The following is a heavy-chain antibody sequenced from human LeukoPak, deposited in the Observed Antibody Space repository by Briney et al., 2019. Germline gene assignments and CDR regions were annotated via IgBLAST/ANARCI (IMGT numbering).Heavy chain of an antibody. Sequence: PSETLSLTCTVSGGSISSYYWSWIRQPPGKGLEWIGYIYYSGSTNYNPSLKSRVTISVDTSKNQFSLKLSSVTAADTAMYYCATGLQSSWYRPYFDYWGQGTLVTVFS. CDR1: GGSISSYY. V-gene: IGHV4-59*01. CDR2: IYYSGST. D-gene: IGHD6-13*01. J-gene: IGHJ4*02. CDR3: ATGLQSSWYRPYFDY.